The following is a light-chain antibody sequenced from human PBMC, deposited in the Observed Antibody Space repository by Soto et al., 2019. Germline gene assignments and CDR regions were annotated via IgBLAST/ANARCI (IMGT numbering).Light chain of an antibody. J-gene: IGKJ4*01. V-gene: IGKV3-20*01. CDR1: QSVSSNY. CDR2: GAS. CDR3: QQYGGSPT. Sequence: EIVLTQSPGTLSLSPGERATLSCRASQSVSSNYLAWYQQKAGQAPRFLIYGASRRATGIPDRFSGSGSGTDFTLTISRLEPEDFAVYYCQQYGGSPTFGGGTKVEIK.